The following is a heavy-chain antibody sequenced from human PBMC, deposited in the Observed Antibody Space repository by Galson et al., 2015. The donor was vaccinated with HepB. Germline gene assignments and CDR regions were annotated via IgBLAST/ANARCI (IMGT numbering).Heavy chain of an antibody. V-gene: IGHV3-15*01. CDR2: IKSKTDGGTT. D-gene: IGHD3-22*01. CDR3: TTDYYDSSGYYSNLDY. J-gene: IGHJ4*02. CDR1: GFTFSNAW. Sequence: SLRLSCAASGFTFSNAWMSWVRQAPGKGLEWVGRIKSKTDGGTTDYAAPVKGRFTISRDDSKNTLYLQMNSLKTEDTAVYYCTTDYYDSSGYYSNLDYWGQGTLVTVSS.